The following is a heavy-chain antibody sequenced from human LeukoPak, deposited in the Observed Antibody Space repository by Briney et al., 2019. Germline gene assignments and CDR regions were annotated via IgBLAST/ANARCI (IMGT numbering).Heavy chain of an antibody. J-gene: IGHJ6*03. CDR2: ISSTGGTT. Sequence: GGSLRLSCAASGITFSSYGMSWVRQAPGKGLEWVSSISSTGGTTYYADSVKGRFTISRDDSKNTLYLQMSSLRVDDTAIYYCAKSGASPLYHLDVWGKGATVTVSS. D-gene: IGHD1-26*01. CDR1: GITFSSYG. V-gene: IGHV3-23*01. CDR3: AKSGASPLYHLDV.